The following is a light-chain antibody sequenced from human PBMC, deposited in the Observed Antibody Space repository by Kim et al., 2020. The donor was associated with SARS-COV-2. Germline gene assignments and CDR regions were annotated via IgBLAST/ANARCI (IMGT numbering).Light chain of an antibody. V-gene: IGKV3-20*01. Sequence: LFTGERATLSCRASQSVSSSYLAWYQQKPAQAPRVLIYGAYTRATDIPDRFSGSGSGTDFTLTITRLEPEDFAVYYCQHYGTSPYTFGQGTKLEI. J-gene: IGKJ2*01. CDR1: QSVSSSY. CDR3: QHYGTSPYT. CDR2: GAY.